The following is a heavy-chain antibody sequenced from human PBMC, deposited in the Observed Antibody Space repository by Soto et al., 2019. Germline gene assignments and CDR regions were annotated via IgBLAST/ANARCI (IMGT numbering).Heavy chain of an antibody. J-gene: IGHJ4*02. D-gene: IGHD6-19*01. CDR1: GFTFNTHW. CDR3: ATGRSDSGWYEEHF. V-gene: IGHV3-74*01. Sequence: GGSLRLSCTASGFTFNTHWMHWVRQAPGKGLVWVSRIYFDGITTNYADSVKGRLTVSRDNAKNTVYLHVNTLRDEDTAVYYCATGRSDSGWYEEHFWGRGTLVTVSS. CDR2: IYFDGITT.